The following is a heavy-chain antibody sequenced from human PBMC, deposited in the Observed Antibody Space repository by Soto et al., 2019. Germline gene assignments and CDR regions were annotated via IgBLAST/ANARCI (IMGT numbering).Heavy chain of an antibody. V-gene: IGHV4-39*01. CDR3: ARHADIVVVVAAPGVAFDI. CDR1: GGSISSSSYY. CDR2: IYYSGST. J-gene: IGHJ3*02. D-gene: IGHD2-15*01. Sequence: SETLSLTCTVSGGSISSSSYYWGWIRQPPGKGLEWIGSIYYSGSTYYNPSLKSRVTISVDTSKNQFSLKLSSVTAADTAVYYCARHADIVVVVAAPGVAFDIWGQGTMVTVSS.